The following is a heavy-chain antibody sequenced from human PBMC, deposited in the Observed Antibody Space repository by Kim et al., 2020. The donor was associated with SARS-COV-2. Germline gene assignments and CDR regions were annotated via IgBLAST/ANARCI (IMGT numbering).Heavy chain of an antibody. Sequence: SETLSLTCTVSGGSISSSSYYWGWIRQPPGKGLEWIGSIYYSGSTYYNPSLKSRVTISVDTSKNQFSLKLSSVTAADTAVYYCARLGTAMVKDYYGMDVWRQATTVTVSS. D-gene: IGHD5-18*01. J-gene: IGHJ6*02. V-gene: IGHV4-39*01. CDR3: ARLGTAMVKDYYGMDV. CDR1: GGSISSSSYY. CDR2: IYYSGST.